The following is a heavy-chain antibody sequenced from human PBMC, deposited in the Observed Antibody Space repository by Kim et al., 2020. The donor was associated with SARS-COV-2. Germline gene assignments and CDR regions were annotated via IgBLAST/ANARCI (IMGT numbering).Heavy chain of an antibody. V-gene: IGHV4-34*01. D-gene: IGHD3-10*01. Sequence: SETLSLTCAVYGGSFSGYYWSWIRQPPGKGLEWIGEINHSGSTNYNPSLKSRVTISVDTSKNQFSLKLSSVTAADTAVYYCARDHGMRARGVPQGPQRIPHFDYWGQGTLVTVSS. CDR3: ARDHGMRARGVPQGPQRIPHFDY. J-gene: IGHJ4*02. CDR2: INHSGST. CDR1: GGSFSGYY.